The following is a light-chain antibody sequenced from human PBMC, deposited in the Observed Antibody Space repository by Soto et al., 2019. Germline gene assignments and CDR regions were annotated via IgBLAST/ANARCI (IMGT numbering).Light chain of an antibody. CDR1: QSVSSS. V-gene: IGKV3-15*01. Sequence: EIVMTQSPATLSVSPGERATLSCRASQSVSSSLAWYQQKPGQAPRLLIYGASTRATGIPARFSGSGSGTEFTLTISRLQFEDFAVYYCQQYNNGPPWTFGQGPKVEL. CDR3: QQYNNGPPWT. CDR2: GAS. J-gene: IGKJ1*01.